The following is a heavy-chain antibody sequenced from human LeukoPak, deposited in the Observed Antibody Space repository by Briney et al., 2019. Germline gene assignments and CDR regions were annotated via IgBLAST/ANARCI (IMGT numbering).Heavy chain of an antibody. J-gene: IGHJ6*03. Sequence: GGSLRLSCTASGFTFDDYGMNWVRQAPGTGVEWVSGINWNGGSTGYADSVKGRFTISRDNAKTSLYLQMNSLRAEDTALYYCARAPIYYDSSGPYYYYMDVWGKGTTVTVSS. CDR2: INWNGGST. CDR1: GFTFDDYG. V-gene: IGHV3-20*04. D-gene: IGHD3-22*01. CDR3: ARAPIYYDSSGPYYYYMDV.